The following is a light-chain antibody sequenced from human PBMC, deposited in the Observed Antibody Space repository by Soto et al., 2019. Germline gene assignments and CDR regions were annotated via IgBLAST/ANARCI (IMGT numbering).Light chain of an antibody. CDR1: QSVVYSDGNAY. J-gene: IGKJ1*01. Sequence: DVVMTQSPPSLPVTLGQPASISCRSSQSVVYSDGNAYLNWFQQRPGQSPRRLIYTVSNRDSGVPDGFSGGGSCTDFTLQISRVEAEDVGIYYCMQGTHWPPTFGQGTRVEI. V-gene: IGKV2-30*01. CDR2: TVS. CDR3: MQGTHWPPT.